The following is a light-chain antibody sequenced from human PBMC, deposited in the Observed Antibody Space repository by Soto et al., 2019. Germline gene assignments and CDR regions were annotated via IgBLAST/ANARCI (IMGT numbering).Light chain of an antibody. CDR1: SSDVGGYNY. CDR2: EVS. V-gene: IGLV2-14*01. J-gene: IGLJ1*01. CDR3: SSYTSSSIDYV. Sequence: QSALTQPASVSGSPGQSITISCTGTSSDVGGYNYVSWYQQHPGKAPKLMIYEVSNRPSGVSNRFSGSKSGNTASLTISGRQAEDEADSYCSSYTSSSIDYVFGTGTKLTVL.